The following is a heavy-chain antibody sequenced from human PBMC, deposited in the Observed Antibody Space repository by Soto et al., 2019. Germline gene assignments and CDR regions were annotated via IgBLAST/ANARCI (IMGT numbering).Heavy chain of an antibody. Sequence: GGSLRLSCAASGFTFSSYSMNWVRQAPGKGLEWVSSISSSSSYIYYADSVKGRFTISRDNAKNSLYLQMNSLRAEDTAVYYCARDRVSWIQPYYYYYYGMDVWGQGTTVTVSS. V-gene: IGHV3-21*01. CDR1: GFTFSSYS. CDR3: ARDRVSWIQPYYYYYYGMDV. D-gene: IGHD5-18*01. CDR2: ISSSSSYI. J-gene: IGHJ6*02.